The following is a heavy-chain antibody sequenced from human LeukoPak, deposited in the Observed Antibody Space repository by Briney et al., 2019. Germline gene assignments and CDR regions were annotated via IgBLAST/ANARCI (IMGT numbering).Heavy chain of an antibody. CDR1: GGSFSGYY. Sequence: SETLSLTCAVSGGSFSGYYWSWVRQPPGKGLEGIGEINHSGSSNYNPSLKSRVTISVDTSNNQFSLKLSSVTAADTAVYYCARGVGYSSSCYSYWGQGTLVTVSS. D-gene: IGHD6-13*01. CDR2: INHSGSS. CDR3: ARGVGYSSSCYSY. J-gene: IGHJ4*02. V-gene: IGHV4-34*01.